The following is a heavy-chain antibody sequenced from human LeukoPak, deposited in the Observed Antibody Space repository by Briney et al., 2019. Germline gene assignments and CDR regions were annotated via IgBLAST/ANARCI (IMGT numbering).Heavy chain of an antibody. CDR3: ARQVATPTKNWFDP. CDR2: IYYSGST. CDR1: GGSISSYY. V-gene: IGHV4-59*08. D-gene: IGHD5-12*01. J-gene: IGHJ5*02. Sequence: SETLSLTCTVSGGSISSYYWSWIRQPPGKGLQWIGYIYYSGSTNYNPSLKSRVTISVDTSKNQFSLKLSSVTAADTAVYYCARQVATPTKNWFDPWGQGTLVTVSS.